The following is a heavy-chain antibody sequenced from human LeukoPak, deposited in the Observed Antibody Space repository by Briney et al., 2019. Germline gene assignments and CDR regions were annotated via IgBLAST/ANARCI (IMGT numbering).Heavy chain of an antibody. D-gene: IGHD5-18*01. CDR2: IYYSGST. CDR3: ARDDVDTPPFDY. CDR1: GGSISSYY. Sequence: SETLSLTCTVSGGSISSYYWSWIRQPPGKGLEWIGYIYYSGSTNYNPSLKSRVTISVDRSKNQFSLKLSSVTAADTAVYYCARDDVDTPPFDYLGQGTLVTVSS. J-gene: IGHJ4*02. V-gene: IGHV4-59*12.